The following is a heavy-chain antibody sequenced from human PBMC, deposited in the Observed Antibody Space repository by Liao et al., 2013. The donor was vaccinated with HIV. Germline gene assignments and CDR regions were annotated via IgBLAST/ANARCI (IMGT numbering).Heavy chain of an antibody. V-gene: IGHV4-4*07. Sequence: QVQLQESGPGLVKPSETLSLTCTVSGGSISSYYWSWIRQPAGKGLEWIGRIYTSGSTNYNPSLKSRVTISVDTSKNQFSLKLSSVTAADTAVYYCARGAYSSSWYNWFDPWGQGTLVTVSS. CDR3: ARGAYSSSWYNWFDP. CDR1: GGSISSYY. J-gene: IGHJ5*02. D-gene: IGHD6-13*01. CDR2: IYTSGST.